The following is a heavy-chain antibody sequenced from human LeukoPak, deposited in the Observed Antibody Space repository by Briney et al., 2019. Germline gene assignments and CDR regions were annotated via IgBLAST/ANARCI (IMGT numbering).Heavy chain of an antibody. J-gene: IGHJ6*03. CDR1: GDSISSYY. D-gene: IGHD6-19*01. Sequence: NSSETLSLTCSVSGDSISSYYWNWIRQPPGKGLEWIGYIYYTGSTNYNPSLNSRVTISVDTSKNQFSLKLSSVTAADTAVYYCARVPLYSSGWYFPGYYMDVWGKGTTVTVSS. CDR2: IYYTGST. CDR3: ARVPLYSSGWYFPGYYMDV. V-gene: IGHV4-59*01.